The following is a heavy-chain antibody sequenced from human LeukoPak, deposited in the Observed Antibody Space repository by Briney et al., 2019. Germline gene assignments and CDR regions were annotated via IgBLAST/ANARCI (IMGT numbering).Heavy chain of an antibody. CDR1: GFTFSSYG. D-gene: IGHD6-19*01. CDR2: ISSDGRTT. J-gene: IGHJ5*02. V-gene: IGHV3-30*18. Sequence: PGGSLRLSCAASGFTFSSYGIHWVRQAPGKGLEWVAVISSDGRTTYYAGSVKGRFTISRDNSKSTMYVQMNSLRTEDTAVYYCTKEGAVTGSMWFDHWGQGTLVTVSS. CDR3: TKEGAVTGSMWFDH.